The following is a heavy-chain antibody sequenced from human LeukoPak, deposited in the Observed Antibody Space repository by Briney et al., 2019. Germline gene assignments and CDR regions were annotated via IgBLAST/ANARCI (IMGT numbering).Heavy chain of an antibody. CDR1: GFSFSSYN. Sequence: GGSLRLSCAASGFSFSSYNMDWVRQAPGKGLEWVSSISSRSSYIYYADSLKGRFTISRDNAKNSLYLQMDSLRAEDTAVYYCARYNSGWNDYWGQGTLVTVSS. D-gene: IGHD6-19*01. V-gene: IGHV3-21*01. CDR3: ARYNSGWNDY. J-gene: IGHJ4*02. CDR2: ISSRSSYI.